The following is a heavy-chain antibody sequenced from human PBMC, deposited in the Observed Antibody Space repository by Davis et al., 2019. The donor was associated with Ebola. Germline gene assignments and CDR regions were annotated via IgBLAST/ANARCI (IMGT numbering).Heavy chain of an antibody. J-gene: IGHJ4*02. CDR2: IYYSGST. V-gene: IGHV4-39*02. Sequence: MPGGSLRLSCTVSGGSISSSSYYWGWIRQPPGKGLEWIGSIYYSGSTYYNPSLKSRVTISVDTSKNQFSLKLSSVTAADTAVYYCARDRLYCASGDGQVVRCLLSDYWGQGTLVTVSS. CDR3: ARDRLYCASGDGQVVRCLLSDY. D-gene: IGHD6-6*01. CDR1: GGSISSSSYY.